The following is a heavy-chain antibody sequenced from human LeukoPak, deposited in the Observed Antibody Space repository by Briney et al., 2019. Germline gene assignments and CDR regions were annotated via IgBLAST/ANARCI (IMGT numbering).Heavy chain of an antibody. CDR3: ARDALLYYYYGMDV. J-gene: IGHJ6*02. D-gene: IGHD2/OR15-2a*01. V-gene: IGHV3-33*01. CDR2: IWYDGSNK. Sequence: GRSLRLSCAASGFTFSSYGMHWVRQAPGKGLEWVAVIWYDGSNKYYADSVKGRFTISRDNSKNTLYLQMNSLRAEDTAVYYSARDALLYYYYGMDVWGQGTTVTVSS. CDR1: GFTFSSYG.